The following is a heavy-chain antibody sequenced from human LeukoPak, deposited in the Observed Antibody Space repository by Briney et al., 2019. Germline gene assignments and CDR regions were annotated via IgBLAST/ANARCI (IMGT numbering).Heavy chain of an antibody. V-gene: IGHV1-3*01. D-gene: IGHD3-3*01. CDR1: GFTFTNYA. CDR2: INAGNGHT. CDR3: ARGIWSRTVSSYYFDY. J-gene: IGHJ4*02. Sequence: GASVKVSCKASGFTFTNYAMQWVRQAPGQRLEWMGWINAGNGHTRYSQRFQGRVTITRDTSATTVYMGVTSLRSEDTAVYYCARGIWSRTVSSYYFDYWGQGTLVTVSS.